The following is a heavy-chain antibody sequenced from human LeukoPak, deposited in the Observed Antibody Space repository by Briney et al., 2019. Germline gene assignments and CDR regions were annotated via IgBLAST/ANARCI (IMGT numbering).Heavy chain of an antibody. J-gene: IGHJ4*02. CDR1: GGSISSYY. CDR2: IYYSGSA. D-gene: IGHD3-10*01. Sequence: SETLSLTCTVSGGSISSYYWSWIRQPPGKGLEWIGYIYYSGSANYNPSLKSRVTISVDTSKNQFSLKLSSVTAADTAVYYCARVSSVTNFDYWGQGTLVTVSS. V-gene: IGHV4-59*01. CDR3: ARVSSVTNFDY.